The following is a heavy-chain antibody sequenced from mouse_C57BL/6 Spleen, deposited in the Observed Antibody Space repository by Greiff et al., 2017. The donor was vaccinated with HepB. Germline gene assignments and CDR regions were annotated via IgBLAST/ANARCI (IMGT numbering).Heavy chain of an antibody. Sequence: EVKLVESGGGLVKPGGSLKLSCAASGFTFSSYAMSWVRQTPEKRLEWVATISDGGSYTYYPDNVKGRFTISRDNAKNNLYLQMSHLKSEDTAMYYCARDVTTVVEGAWFAYWGQGTLVTVSA. CDR3: ARDVTTVVEGAWFAY. V-gene: IGHV5-4*01. CDR2: ISDGGSYT. D-gene: IGHD1-1*01. CDR1: GFTFSSYA. J-gene: IGHJ3*01.